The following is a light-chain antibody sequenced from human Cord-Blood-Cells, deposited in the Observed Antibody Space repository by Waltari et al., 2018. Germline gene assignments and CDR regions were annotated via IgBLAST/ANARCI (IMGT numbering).Light chain of an antibody. V-gene: IGLV2-23*01. CDR3: CSYAGSSTWV. Sequence: QSALTQPASVSGPPGQSITISCTGTSSDVGSYKRVSWYQQHSGKAPKLMLYEGSKLPSGVSYRFTASKSGDTASLTLSGLQAEDEADYYCCSYAGSSTWVFGGGTKLTVL. J-gene: IGLJ3*02. CDR2: EGS. CDR1: SSDVGSYKR.